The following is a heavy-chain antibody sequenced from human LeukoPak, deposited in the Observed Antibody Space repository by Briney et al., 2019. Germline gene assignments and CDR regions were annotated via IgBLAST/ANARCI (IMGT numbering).Heavy chain of an antibody. CDR3: ARDLIVPVGLTGSGTYSTDY. CDR2: IYSSGST. D-gene: IGHD3-10*01. Sequence: SETLSLTCTVSGGSISSYYWSWIRQPAGKGLEWIGRIYSSGSTNYDPSLKSRVTMSVDTSKNQFSLKLSSVIAADTAVYYCARDLIVPVGLTGSGTYSTDYWGQGTLVTVSS. V-gene: IGHV4-4*07. CDR1: GGSISSYY. J-gene: IGHJ4*02.